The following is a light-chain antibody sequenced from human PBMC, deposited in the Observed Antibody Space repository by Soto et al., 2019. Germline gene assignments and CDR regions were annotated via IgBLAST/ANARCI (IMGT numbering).Light chain of an antibody. CDR3: ISFTPSTTTHWV. J-gene: IGLJ3*02. Sequence: QSALTQPPSASGSPGQSVTISCTGTSSDVGAYNYVSWYQQHPGKAPKLMIFEVTNRPSGISDRFSGFKSGSTASLTISELQPDDEADYYCISFTPSTTTHWVFGGGTKLTVL. CDR1: SSDVGAYNY. CDR2: EVT. V-gene: IGLV2-14*01.